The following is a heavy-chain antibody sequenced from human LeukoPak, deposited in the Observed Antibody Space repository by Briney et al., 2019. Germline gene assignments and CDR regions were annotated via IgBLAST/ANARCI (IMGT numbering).Heavy chain of an antibody. V-gene: IGHV4-61*02. J-gene: IGHJ6*02. CDR3: AREAPLLDRNYYGMDV. CDR1: GGSISSGSYY. Sequence: SETLSLTCTVSGGSISSGSYYWSWIRQPAGKGLKLIGRIYTSSSANYNPSINSLVTISLETSKNQVSLRLSSVTAADTAVYYCAREAPLLDRNYYGMDVWGQGTTVTVSS. CDR2: IYTSSSA. D-gene: IGHD3/OR15-3a*01.